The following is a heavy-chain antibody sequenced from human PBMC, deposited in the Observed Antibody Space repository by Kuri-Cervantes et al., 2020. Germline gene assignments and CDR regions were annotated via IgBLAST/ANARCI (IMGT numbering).Heavy chain of an antibody. CDR3: AKMRSGYGDYANAFDI. CDR2: ISGSGGST. Sequence: GGSLRLSCAASGFTFSSYAMSWVRQAPGKGLEWVSAISGSGGSTYYADSAKGRFTISRDNSKNTLYLQMNSLRAEDTAVYYCAKMRSGYGDYANAFDIWGQGTMVTVSS. J-gene: IGHJ3*02. CDR1: GFTFSSYA. V-gene: IGHV3-23*01. D-gene: IGHD4-17*01.